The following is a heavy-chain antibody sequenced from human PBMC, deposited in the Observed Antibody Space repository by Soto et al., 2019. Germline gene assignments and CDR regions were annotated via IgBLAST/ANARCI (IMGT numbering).Heavy chain of an antibody. V-gene: IGHV3-23*01. D-gene: IGHD3-16*01. Sequence: PGGSLRLSCVASGFTFSSYAMTWVRQAPGKGLEWVSAISGGDGSPSYADSVKGRFTISGDNSKNTLYLHMNSLRADDTAAYYCAKWHTYNYDSLAFSGFDCWGQGXQVTVYS. CDR3: AKWHTYNYDSLAFSGFDC. CDR1: GFTFSSYA. CDR2: ISGGDGSP. J-gene: IGHJ4*02.